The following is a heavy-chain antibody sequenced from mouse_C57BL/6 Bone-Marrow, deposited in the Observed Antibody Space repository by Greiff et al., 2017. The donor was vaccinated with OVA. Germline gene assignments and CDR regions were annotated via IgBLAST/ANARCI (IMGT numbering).Heavy chain of an antibody. CDR2: IWSGGST. V-gene: IGHV2-2*01. CDR3: ASPYYYGSRGYFDV. CDR1: GFSLTSYG. J-gene: IGHJ1*03. D-gene: IGHD1-1*01. Sequence: VQLQQSGPGLVQPSQSLSITCTVSGFSLTSYGVHWVRQSPGKGLEWLGVIWSGGSTDYNAAFISRRSISKDNSKSQVFFKMNCLQADDTSIYYCASPYYYGSRGYFDVWGTGTTVTVSS.